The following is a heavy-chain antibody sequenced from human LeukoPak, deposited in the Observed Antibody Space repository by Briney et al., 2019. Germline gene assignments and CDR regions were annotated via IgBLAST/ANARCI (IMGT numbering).Heavy chain of an antibody. CDR2: IGTAGDT. D-gene: IGHD3-10*02. CDR1: GFTFSSYD. Sequence: GGSLRLSCAASGFTFSSYDMHWVRQATGKGLEWVSAIGTAGDTYYPGSVKGRFTISREIAKNSLYLQMNSLRAGDTAVYYCARGSTMSGWFDPWGQGTLVTVSS. CDR3: ARGSTMSGWFDP. J-gene: IGHJ5*02. V-gene: IGHV3-13*01.